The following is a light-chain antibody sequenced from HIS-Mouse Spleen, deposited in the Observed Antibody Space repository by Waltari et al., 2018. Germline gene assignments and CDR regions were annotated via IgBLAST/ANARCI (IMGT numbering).Light chain of an antibody. Sequence: QSVLTQPPSASGTPGQRVTISCSGSISNIGRNYVYWYQQLHGTAPKLLIYRNNQRPSGVPDRFSGSKSGTSASLAISGLRSEDEADYYCAAWDDSLSGWVFGGGTKLTVL. CDR3: AAWDDSLSGWV. CDR2: RNN. CDR1: ISNIGRNY. V-gene: IGLV1-47*01. J-gene: IGLJ3*02.